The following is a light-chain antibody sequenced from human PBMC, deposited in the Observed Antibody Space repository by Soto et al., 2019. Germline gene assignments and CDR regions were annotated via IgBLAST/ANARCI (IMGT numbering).Light chain of an antibody. Sequence: QSVLTQPASVSGSPGQSITISCTGTSSDVGNYNYVSWYQQHPGKVPKLMIYDVSNRPSGVSNRFSGSKSGNTASLTISGLQAEDEADYHCSSYTNSSTLVFGTGTELTVL. V-gene: IGLV2-14*03. CDR3: SSYTNSSTLV. CDR2: DVS. CDR1: SSDVGNYNY. J-gene: IGLJ1*01.